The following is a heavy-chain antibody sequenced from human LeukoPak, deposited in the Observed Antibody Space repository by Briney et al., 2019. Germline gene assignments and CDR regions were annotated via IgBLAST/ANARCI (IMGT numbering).Heavy chain of an antibody. D-gene: IGHD6-19*01. CDR1: GGSVSSGSSF. V-gene: IGHV4-61*01. Sequence: KASETLSLTCTVSGGSVSSGSSFWSWIRQPPGKGLEWIGYIYHSGNTNYNPSLKSRVTISVDTSKSQLSLKLNSVTPEDTAVYYCARERKSPIAVAGTRALGAFDIWGQGTMVTVSS. CDR2: IYHSGNT. CDR3: ARERKSPIAVAGTRALGAFDI. J-gene: IGHJ3*02.